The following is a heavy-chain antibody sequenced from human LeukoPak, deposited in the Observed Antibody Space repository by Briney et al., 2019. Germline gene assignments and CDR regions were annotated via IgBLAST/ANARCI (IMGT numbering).Heavy chain of an antibody. V-gene: IGHV3-30-3*01. CDR3: ARARIAAALGNWFDP. D-gene: IGHD6-13*01. CDR2: ISYDGSNK. Sequence: GGSLRLSCAASGFTFSSYAIHWVRQAPGKGLEWVAVISYDGSNKYYADSVKGRFTISRDNSKKTLYLQMNSLRAEDTAVYYCARARIAAALGNWFDPWGQGTLVTVSS. CDR1: GFTFSSYA. J-gene: IGHJ5*02.